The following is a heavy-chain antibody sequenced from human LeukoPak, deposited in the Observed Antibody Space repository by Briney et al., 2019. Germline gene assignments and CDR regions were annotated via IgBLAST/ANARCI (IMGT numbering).Heavy chain of an antibody. CDR1: GFTFDDYA. CDR3: ANDKPGIGIDY. V-gene: IGHV3-43*02. J-gene: IGHJ4*02. CDR2: ISGDGGST. Sequence: GGSLRLSCAASGFTFDDYAMHWVRQAPGKGLGWVSLISGDGGSTYYADSVKGRFTISRNNSKNSLYLQMNSLRTEDTALYYCANDKPGIGIDYWGQGTLVTVSS. D-gene: IGHD6-13*01.